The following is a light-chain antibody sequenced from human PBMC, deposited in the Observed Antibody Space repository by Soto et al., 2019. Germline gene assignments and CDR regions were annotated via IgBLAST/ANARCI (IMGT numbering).Light chain of an antibody. J-gene: IGKJ4*01. Sequence: DIQLTQSPASLSASVGDRVTITCRASDNIGSNLNWYQHQTGTAPKLLIYAASSLQGGVPSRFSGSGYGTQFTLTIRGLQTEEFATYYCQQSYTILTFGGGTWVDI. CDR3: QQSYTILT. V-gene: IGKV1-39*01. CDR1: DNIGSN. CDR2: AAS.